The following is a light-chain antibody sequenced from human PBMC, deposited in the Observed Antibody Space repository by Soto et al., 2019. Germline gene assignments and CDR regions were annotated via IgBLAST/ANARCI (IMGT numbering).Light chain of an antibody. CDR1: NIGSKS. CDR2: VDS. V-gene: IGLV3-21*02. J-gene: IGLJ2*01. Sequence: SYELTQPPSVSVAPGQTARITCGGNNIGSKSAHWYQQKPGQAPLLVVYVDSDRPTGIPERFSGSNSGNTATLTISRVEAGDEAYYYCQVWDSSSDVGFGGGTKVTVL. CDR3: QVWDSSSDVG.